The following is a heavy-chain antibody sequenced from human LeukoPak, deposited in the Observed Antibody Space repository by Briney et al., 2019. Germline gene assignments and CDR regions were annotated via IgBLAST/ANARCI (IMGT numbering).Heavy chain of an antibody. D-gene: IGHD6-19*01. Sequence: SETLSLTCTVSAGSTNGYYWNWIRQPPGKGLELIGNIHESGSTNYNPSHNSRATIALHTSNNQISLRLTSVTAADTAFYYCARNGSDISDWPNSFDPWGQGTLVSVST. V-gene: IGHV4-59*01. CDR2: IHESGST. J-gene: IGHJ5*02. CDR1: AGSTNGYY. CDR3: ARNGSDISDWPNSFDP.